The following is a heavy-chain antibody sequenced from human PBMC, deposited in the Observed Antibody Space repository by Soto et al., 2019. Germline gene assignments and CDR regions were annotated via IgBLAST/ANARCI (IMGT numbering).Heavy chain of an antibody. V-gene: IGHV4-4*02. Sequence: SETLSLTCAVSGGSISSSNWWSWVRQPPGKGLEWIGEIYHSGGTNYNPSLKSRVTISVDKSKNQFSLKLSSVTAADTAVYYCARVIRMVRGVIRLDPWGQGTLVTSPQ. CDR1: GGSISSSNW. J-gene: IGHJ5*02. CDR2: IYHSGGT. D-gene: IGHD3-10*01. CDR3: ARVIRMVRGVIRLDP.